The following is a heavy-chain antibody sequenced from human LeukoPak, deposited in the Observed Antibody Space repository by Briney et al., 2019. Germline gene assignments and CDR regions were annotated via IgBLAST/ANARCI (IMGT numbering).Heavy chain of an antibody. CDR1: GYSFTSYW. CDR2: IYPGDSDT. CDR3: ARLLSDQYSSSSRQCYFDY. V-gene: IGHV5-51*01. D-gene: IGHD6-6*01. Sequence: GESLKISCKGSGYSFTSYWIGWVRQMPGKGLEWMGIIYPGDSDTRYSPSFQGQVTISADKSISTAYLQRSSLKASDTAMYYCARLLSDQYSSSSRQCYFDYWGQGTLVTVSS. J-gene: IGHJ4*02.